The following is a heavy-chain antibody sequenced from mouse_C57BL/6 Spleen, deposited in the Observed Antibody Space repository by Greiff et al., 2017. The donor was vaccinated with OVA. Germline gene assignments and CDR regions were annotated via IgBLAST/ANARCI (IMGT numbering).Heavy chain of an antibody. V-gene: IGHV1-55*01. CDR1: GYTFPSYW. J-gene: IGHJ1*03. D-gene: IGHD1-1*01. Sequence: VQLQQPGAELVKPGASVKLSCKASGYTFPSYWITWVQQRPGQGLEWIGALSPGSGSTTYNEKFKSKATLTVDTSSSTAYRQLSSLTSEDAAGDYCARRGTTVVHYWYFDVWGTGTTVTVSS. CDR2: LSPGSGST. CDR3: ARRGTTVVHYWYFDV.